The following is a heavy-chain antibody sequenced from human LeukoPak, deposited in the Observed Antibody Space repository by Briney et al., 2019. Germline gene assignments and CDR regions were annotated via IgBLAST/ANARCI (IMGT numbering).Heavy chain of an antibody. CDR3: ARGDSSRGYYYMDV. Sequence: ASVKVSCKASGYTFTSYDINWVRQATGQGLEWMGWMNPNSGGTDYAQKFQGRVTMTRDTSINSAYMELSRLTSDDTAVYYCARGDSSRGYYYMDVWGRGTTVTVSS. CDR1: GYTFTSYD. CDR2: MNPNSGGT. J-gene: IGHJ6*03. D-gene: IGHD2-21*01. V-gene: IGHV1-2*02.